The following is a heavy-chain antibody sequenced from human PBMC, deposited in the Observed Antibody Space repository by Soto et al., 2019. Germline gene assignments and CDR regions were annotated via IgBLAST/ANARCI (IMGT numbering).Heavy chain of an antibody. Sequence: GESLKISCMGSGYSFTSYWISWVRQMPGKGLEWMGRIDPSDSYTNYSPSFQGHVTISADKSISTAYLQWSSLKASDTAMYYCARHAGGRYNWFDPWGQGTLVTVSS. D-gene: IGHD6-19*01. CDR2: IDPSDSYT. J-gene: IGHJ5*02. CDR1: GYSFTSYW. CDR3: ARHAGGRYNWFDP. V-gene: IGHV5-10-1*01.